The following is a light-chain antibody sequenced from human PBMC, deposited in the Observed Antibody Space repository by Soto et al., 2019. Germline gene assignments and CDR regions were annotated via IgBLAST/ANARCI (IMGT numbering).Light chain of an antibody. Sequence: AIRMTQSPSSFSASIGDRVTITCRASQDISSYLAWYQQKPGKAPRLLISAASTLQSGVPSRFSGSGSGTDFTLTISCLQSEDFATYYCQQYYSYGLTFGGGTKVEIK. CDR1: QDISSY. V-gene: IGKV1-8*01. J-gene: IGKJ4*01. CDR3: QQYYSYGLT. CDR2: AAS.